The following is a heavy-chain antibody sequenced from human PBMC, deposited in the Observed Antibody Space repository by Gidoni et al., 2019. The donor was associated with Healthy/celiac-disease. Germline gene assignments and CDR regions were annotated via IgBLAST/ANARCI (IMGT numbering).Heavy chain of an antibody. CDR3: ARYYSRDRLDYYYYYGMDV. V-gene: IGHV3-33*01. CDR1: GFTFSSYG. J-gene: IGHJ6*02. Sequence: QVQLVESGGGVVQPGRSLRLSCAASGFTFSSYGMHWVRQAPGKGLEWVAVIWYDGSNKYYADSVKGRFTISRDNSKNTLYLQMNSLRAEDTAVYYCARYYSRDRLDYYYYYGMDVWGQGTTVTVSS. D-gene: IGHD4-4*01. CDR2: IWYDGSNK.